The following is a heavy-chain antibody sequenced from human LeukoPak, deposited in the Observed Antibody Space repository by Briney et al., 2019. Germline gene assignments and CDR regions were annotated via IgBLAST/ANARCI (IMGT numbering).Heavy chain of an antibody. CDR1: GFTFSSYA. CDR2: ISGSGGST. J-gene: IGHJ6*02. CDR3: AKDPHYSSGRNYYYYGMDV. V-gene: IGHV3-23*01. D-gene: IGHD6-19*01. Sequence: GGSLRLSCAASGFTFSSYAMSWVRQAPGKGLEWVSAISGSGGSTYYADSVKGRFTISRDNSKNTLYLQMNSLRAEDTAVYYCAKDPHYSSGRNYYYYGMDVWGQGTTVTVSS.